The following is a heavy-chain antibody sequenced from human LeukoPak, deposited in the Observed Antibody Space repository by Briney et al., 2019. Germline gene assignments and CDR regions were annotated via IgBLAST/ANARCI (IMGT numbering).Heavy chain of an antibody. CDR2: ISYDGSNK. D-gene: IGHD4-23*01. V-gene: IGHV3-30*04. J-gene: IGHJ4*02. Sequence: GGSLRLSCAASGFTFSNYAMHWVRQAPGKGLEWVAVISYDGSNKYHADSVKGRLTISRDNSKNILYLQMNSLRPEDTAVYYCARDLYFGGFFDHWGQGALVTVSS. CDR1: GFTFSNYA. CDR3: ARDLYFGGFFDH.